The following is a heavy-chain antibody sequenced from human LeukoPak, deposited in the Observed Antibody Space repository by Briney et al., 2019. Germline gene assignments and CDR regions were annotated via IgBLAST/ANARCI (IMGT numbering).Heavy chain of an antibody. Sequence: PSQTLSLTCTVSGGSISSGDYYWSWIRQPPGKGLEWIGYIYYSGSTYYNPSLKSRVTISVDTSKNQFSLKLSSVTAADTAVYYCAREVTGTTNTLYNWFDPWDQGTLVTVSS. CDR3: AREVTGTTNTLYNWFDP. J-gene: IGHJ5*02. CDR2: IYYSGST. CDR1: GGSISSGDYY. D-gene: IGHD1-7*01. V-gene: IGHV4-30-4*08.